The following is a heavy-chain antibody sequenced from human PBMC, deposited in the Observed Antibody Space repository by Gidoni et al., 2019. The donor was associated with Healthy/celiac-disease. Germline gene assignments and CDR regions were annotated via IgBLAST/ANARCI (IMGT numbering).Heavy chain of an antibody. CDR2: ISGSGGST. CDR1: GCTLSSYA. CDR3: AKYILTGYYRLAQDV. D-gene: IGHD3-9*01. V-gene: IGHV3-23*01. Sequence: EVQLLASGGGLVQPGGSLSISCAASGCTLSSYAMSWVRQAPGKGLEWVSAISGSGGSTYYADSVKGRFTISRDNSKNTLYLQMNSLRAEDTAVYYCAKYILTGYYRLAQDVWGQGTTVTVSS. J-gene: IGHJ6*02.